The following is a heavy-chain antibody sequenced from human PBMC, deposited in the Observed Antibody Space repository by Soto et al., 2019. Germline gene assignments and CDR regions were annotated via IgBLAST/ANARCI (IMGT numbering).Heavy chain of an antibody. CDR1: VESISSSSYY. Sequence: ETLSLTCIVSVESISSSSYYWGWILQPPGKGLEWIGSIYYSGRTYYNASFKSRVTISIDTSKNQFSLKLSSVTATDTAVYYCATQRTTVVTQASLEHRGQGALFPVSS. V-gene: IGHV4-39*01. D-gene: IGHD2-21*02. J-gene: IGHJ1*01. CDR3: ATQRTTVVTQASLEH. CDR2: IYYSGRT.